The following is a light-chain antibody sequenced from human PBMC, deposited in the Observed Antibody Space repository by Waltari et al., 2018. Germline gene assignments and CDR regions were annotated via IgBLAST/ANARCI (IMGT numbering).Light chain of an antibody. CDR2: DAS. CDR1: QSLGRSD. V-gene: IGKV3-20*01. Sequence: EIVLTQSPGTLSLSPGERATLSCRASQSLGRSDLAWYQQKPGQAPRLLIYDASSRATGIPDRFSGSGSGADFTLTSSSLEPADFAVYYCQQYGTSPYTCGQGTKLETK. CDR3: QQYGTSPYT. J-gene: IGKJ2*01.